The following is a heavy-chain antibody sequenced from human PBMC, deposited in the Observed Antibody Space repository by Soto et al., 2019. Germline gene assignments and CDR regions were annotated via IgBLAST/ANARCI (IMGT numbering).Heavy chain of an antibody. CDR1: GVTFSKFI. CDR3: AKVRYSSPMGYYYGMDV. CDR2: IIPISGTA. D-gene: IGHD6-19*01. Sequence: QVQLEQSGGEVKKPGSSVKVSCKASGVTFSKFIMTWVRQAPGLGLEWVGGIIPISGTANYAQKFQGRVTITADESTSTSYLEVSNLRSEDTAVYYCAKVRYSSPMGYYYGMDVWGQGTAVTVSS. J-gene: IGHJ6*02. V-gene: IGHV1-69*01.